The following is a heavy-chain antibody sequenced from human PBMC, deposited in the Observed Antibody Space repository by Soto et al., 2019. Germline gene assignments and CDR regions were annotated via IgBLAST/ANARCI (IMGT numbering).Heavy chain of an antibody. V-gene: IGHV3-21*01. J-gene: IGHJ1*01. Sequence: GGSLRLSCAASGFTFSSYSMNWVRQAPGKGLEWVSSISSSSSYIYYADSVKGRFTISRDNAKNSLYLQMNSLRAEDTAVYYCARDMCSGGSCSPVSEYFQHWGQGTLVTVSS. CDR1: GFTFSSYS. CDR2: ISSSSSYI. CDR3: ARDMCSGGSCSPVSEYFQH. D-gene: IGHD2-15*01.